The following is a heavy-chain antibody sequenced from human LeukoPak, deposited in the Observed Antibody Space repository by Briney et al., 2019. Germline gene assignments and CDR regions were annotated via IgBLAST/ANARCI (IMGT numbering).Heavy chain of an antibody. V-gene: IGHV3-48*03. Sequence: GGPLRLSCAASGFTFSSYEITWVRQAPGKGLEWVSYISSSGSTIYYADSVKGRFTISRDNAKNSLYLQMNSLRAEDTAVYYCARVGGALLWFGELWDWGQGTLVTVSS. CDR2: ISSSGSTI. J-gene: IGHJ4*02. D-gene: IGHD3-10*01. CDR1: GFTFSSYE. CDR3: ARVGGALLWFGELWD.